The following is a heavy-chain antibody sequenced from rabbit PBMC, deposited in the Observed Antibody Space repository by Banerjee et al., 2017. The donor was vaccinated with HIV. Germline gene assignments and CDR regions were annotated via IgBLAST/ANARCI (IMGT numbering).Heavy chain of an antibody. D-gene: IGHD6-1*01. Sequence: QSLEESGGDLVQPEGSLTLTCKASGIDFSSGYYMSWVRQAPGKGLEWIACILTSSGSTYYASWAKGRFTISKTSSTTVTLQMTSLTAADTATYFCARHPYSYVFNLWGQGTLVTVS. CDR1: GIDFSSGYY. CDR2: ILTSSGST. V-gene: IGHV1S40*01. CDR3: ARHPYSYVFNL. J-gene: IGHJ4*01.